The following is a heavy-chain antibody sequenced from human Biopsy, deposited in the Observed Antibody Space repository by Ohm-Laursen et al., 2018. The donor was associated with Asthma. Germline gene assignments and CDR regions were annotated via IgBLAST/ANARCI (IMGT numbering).Heavy chain of an antibody. CDR1: GYTFINYA. D-gene: IGHD3-9*01. CDR3: ARTYFDFLTGQVHDAFAM. J-gene: IGHJ3*02. CDR2: INAANGNT. V-gene: IGHV1-3*01. Sequence: SSVKASCKASGYTFINYAIHWVRQAPGHSLEWMGWINAANGNTKYSQKFRGRLTISRDTSASTAYMDLSSLRSEDTAVYYCARTYFDFLTGQVHDAFAMWGQGTMVTVSS.